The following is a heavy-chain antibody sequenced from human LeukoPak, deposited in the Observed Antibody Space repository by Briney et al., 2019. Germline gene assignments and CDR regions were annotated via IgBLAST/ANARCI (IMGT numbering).Heavy chain of an antibody. Sequence: SETLSLSCTVSGGSISSYYWSWIRQPPGKGLGWIGYIYYSGSTNYNPSLKSRVTISVDTSKDQFSLKLSSVTAADTAVYYCARGGDYGEIDYWGQGTLVTVSS. J-gene: IGHJ4*02. D-gene: IGHD4-17*01. V-gene: IGHV4-59*01. CDR2: IYYSGST. CDR1: GGSISSYY. CDR3: ARGGDYGEIDY.